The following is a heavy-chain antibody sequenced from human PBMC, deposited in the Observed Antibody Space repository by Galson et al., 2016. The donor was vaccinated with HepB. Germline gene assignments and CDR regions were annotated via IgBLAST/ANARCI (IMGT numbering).Heavy chain of an antibody. CDR3: ATDPIVGAPDYLDY. J-gene: IGHJ4*02. Sequence: SLRLSCAVSGFPFSNYAMHWVRQAPGKGLEWVAVTDGINKYYADSVKGRFTISRDDSKITLYLQMDSLRAEDTAVYYCATDPIVGAPDYLDYWGQGTLVTVSS. CDR1: GFPFSNYA. D-gene: IGHD1-26*01. V-gene: IGHV3-30-3*01. CDR2: TDGINK.